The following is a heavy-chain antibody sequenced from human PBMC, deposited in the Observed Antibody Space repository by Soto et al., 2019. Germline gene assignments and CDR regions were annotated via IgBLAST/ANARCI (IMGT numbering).Heavy chain of an antibody. Sequence: PGGPLRLSSAASGFTFTRYSMNWVRQAPGKGLEWGSSISSTTNYIYYGDSMKGRFTISRDNAKNSLYLEMNSLRAEDTAVYYCARESEDLTSNFDYWGQGTLVTVSS. CDR2: ISSTTNYI. CDR1: GFTFTRYS. V-gene: IGHV3-21*06. J-gene: IGHJ4*02. CDR3: ARESEDLTSNFDY.